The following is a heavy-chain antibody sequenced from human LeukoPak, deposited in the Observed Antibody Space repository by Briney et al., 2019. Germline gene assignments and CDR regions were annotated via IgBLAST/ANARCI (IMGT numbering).Heavy chain of an antibody. D-gene: IGHD4-17*01. CDR3: ARGGLTTVTKLGNFDF. V-gene: IGHV3-7*03. J-gene: IGHJ4*02. Sequence: CVDSVKGRFTISRDNAKNSLYLQMNSLRSEDTAVYYCARGGLTTVTKLGNFDFWGQGTLVTVSS.